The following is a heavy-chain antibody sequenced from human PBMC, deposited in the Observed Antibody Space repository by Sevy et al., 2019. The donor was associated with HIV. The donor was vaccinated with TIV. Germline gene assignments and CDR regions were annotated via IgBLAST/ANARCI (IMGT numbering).Heavy chain of an antibody. V-gene: IGHV3-11*01. J-gene: IGHJ6*02. D-gene: IGHD6-13*01. CDR3: ARARSWYYYYYYGMDV. CDR1: GFTFSDYY. Sequence: GGSLRLSCAASGFTFSDYYMSWIRQAPGKGLEWVSYISSSGSTIYYADSVKGRFTISRDNAKNSLYLQMNSLRAEDTAVSYCARARSWYYYYYYGMDVWGQGTTVTVSS. CDR2: ISSSGSTI.